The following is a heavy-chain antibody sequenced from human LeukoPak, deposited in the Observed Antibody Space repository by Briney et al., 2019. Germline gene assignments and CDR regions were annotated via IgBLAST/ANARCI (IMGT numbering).Heavy chain of an antibody. CDR3: AEQWLVRSDAFDI. CDR2: INPNSGGT. V-gene: IGHV1-2*02. J-gene: IGHJ3*02. Sequence: GASVKVSCKASGYTFTGYYMHWVRQAPGQGLEWMAWINPNSGGTNYAQKFQGRVTMTRDTSISTAYMELSRLRSDDTAVYYCAEQWLVRSDAFDIWGQGTMVTVSS. CDR1: GYTFTGYY. D-gene: IGHD6-19*01.